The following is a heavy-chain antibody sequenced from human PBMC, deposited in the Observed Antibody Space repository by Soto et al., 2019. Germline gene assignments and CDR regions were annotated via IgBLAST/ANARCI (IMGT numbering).Heavy chain of an antibody. CDR3: AGGELWCGEL. CDR2: INHSGST. D-gene: IGHD3-10*01. CDR1: GGSFSGYY. J-gene: IGHJ1*01. V-gene: IGHV4-34*01. Sequence: QVQLQQWGAGLLKPSETLSLTCAVYGGSFSGYYWSWIRQPPGKGLVGIGEINHSGSTNYNPSLESRVTTSVDTTNNQCSLRLSSVTAADTAVYDCAGGELWCGELWGQGTLVTVSS.